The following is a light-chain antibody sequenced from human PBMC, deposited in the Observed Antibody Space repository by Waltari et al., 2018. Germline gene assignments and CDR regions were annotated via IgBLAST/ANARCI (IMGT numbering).Light chain of an antibody. J-gene: IGLJ1*01. V-gene: IGLV1-44*01. CDR3: VAWDVSLSGYV. CDR1: SSNIGRRP. Sequence: QSVLTQPPSASGTPGQRVTVPCSGSSSNIGRRPVNWYQQFPGTTPKLLIHDSNQRPAGVPDRFSGSKSGTSASLAISGLQSEDEADYYCVAWDVSLSGYVFGTGTKVTVL. CDR2: DSN.